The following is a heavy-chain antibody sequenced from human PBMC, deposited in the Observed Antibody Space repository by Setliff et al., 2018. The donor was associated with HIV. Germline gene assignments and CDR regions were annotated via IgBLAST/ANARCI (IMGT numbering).Heavy chain of an antibody. D-gene: IGHD3-22*01. V-gene: IGHV4-61*02. CDR2: IYTSGST. J-gene: IGHJ5*02. CDR3: ARNPHYFDRSGVYKGGNWSDP. CDR1: GGSISSGSYY. Sequence: SETLSLTCTVSGGSISSGSYYWSWIRQPAGKGLEWIGRIYTSGSTNYNPSLKSRVTISVDTSKNQFSLKMSSVTAADTAVYYCARNPHYFDRSGVYKGGNWSDPWGQGTLVTVSS.